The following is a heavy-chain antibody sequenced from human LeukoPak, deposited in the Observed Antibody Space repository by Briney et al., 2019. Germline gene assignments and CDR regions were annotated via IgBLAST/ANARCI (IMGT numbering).Heavy chain of an antibody. CDR1: GFTFTSYY. D-gene: IGHD3-22*01. CDR2: INPSGGST. V-gene: IGHV1-46*01. Sequence: GGSLRLSCAASGFTFTSYYMHWVRQAPGQGLEWMGIINPSGGSTSYAQKFQGRVTMTRDTSTSTVYMELSSLRSEDTAVYYCARDGNYYDSSGPSYYYYMDVWGKGTTVTISS. CDR3: ARDGNYYDSSGPSYYYYMDV. J-gene: IGHJ6*03.